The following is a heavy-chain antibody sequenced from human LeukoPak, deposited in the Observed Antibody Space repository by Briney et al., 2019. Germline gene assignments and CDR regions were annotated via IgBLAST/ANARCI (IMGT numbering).Heavy chain of an antibody. V-gene: IGHV4-61*02. CDR2: ISSSGST. J-gene: IGHJ5*02. CDR1: GDSISSGDYY. CDR3: ARDSGTSGEVKFDP. Sequence: PSETLSLTCTVSGDSISSGDYYWSWIRQPAGKGLEWIGRISSSGSTNYNPSLSRRATMSVDTSKKQISLKLKSVTAADTAVYYCARDSGTSGEVKFDPWGQGALVTVSS. D-gene: IGHD3-10*01.